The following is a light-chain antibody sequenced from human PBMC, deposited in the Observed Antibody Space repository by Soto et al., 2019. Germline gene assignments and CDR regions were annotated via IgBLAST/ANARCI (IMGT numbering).Light chain of an antibody. CDR3: QQSYSTPIT. CDR2: AAS. Sequence: IKMTQSPYSLSAFVGARVTITCRASQSIASYLNWYQQKPGKAPKILIYAASTLQSGVPSRFSGSGSGTDCTLTISSLQPEDVATYFCQQSYSTPITFGQGTRLEIK. CDR1: QSIASY. J-gene: IGKJ5*01. V-gene: IGKV1-39*01.